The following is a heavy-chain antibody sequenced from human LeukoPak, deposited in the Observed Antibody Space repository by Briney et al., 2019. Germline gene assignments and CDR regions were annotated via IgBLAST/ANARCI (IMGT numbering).Heavy chain of an antibody. CDR3: ARDATTELGTVYMDV. CDR2: IRSSGITV. J-gene: IGHJ6*03. V-gene: IGHV3-48*03. D-gene: IGHD4-17*01. Sequence: GGSLRLSCAASGFTFSSYEMNWVRQTPGKGLEWVSYIRSSGITVYYADSVKGRFTISRDNAKNSLYLQMNSLRVEDTAVYYCARDATTELGTVYMDVWGKGTTVTISS. CDR1: GFTFSSYE.